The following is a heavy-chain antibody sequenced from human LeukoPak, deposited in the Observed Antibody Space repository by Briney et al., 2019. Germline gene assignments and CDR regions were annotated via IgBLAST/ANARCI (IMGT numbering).Heavy chain of an antibody. CDR2: ISYDGSNK. D-gene: IGHD3-3*01. Sequence: GGSLRLSCAASGFTFSSYAMHWVRQAPGKWLEWVAVISYDGSNKYYADSVKGRFTISRDNSKNTLYLQMNSPRAEDTAVYYCARDRRGLYDFWSGYHGMDVWGQGTTVTVSS. CDR3: ARDRRGLYDFWSGYHGMDV. CDR1: GFTFSSYA. J-gene: IGHJ6*02. V-gene: IGHV3-30-3*01.